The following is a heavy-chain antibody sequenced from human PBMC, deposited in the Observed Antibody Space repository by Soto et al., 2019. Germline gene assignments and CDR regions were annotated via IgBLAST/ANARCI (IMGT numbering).Heavy chain of an antibody. CDR3: AKAGGSGSYRHYYYYGMDV. CDR2: ISYDGSNK. CDR1: GFTFSSYG. Sequence: PGGSLRLSCAASGFTFSSYGMHWVRQAPGKGLEWVAVISYDGSNKYYADSVKGRFTISRDNSKNTLYLQMNSLRAEDTAVYYCAKAGGSGSYRHYYYYGMDVWGQGTAVTVSS. J-gene: IGHJ6*02. D-gene: IGHD3-10*01. V-gene: IGHV3-30*18.